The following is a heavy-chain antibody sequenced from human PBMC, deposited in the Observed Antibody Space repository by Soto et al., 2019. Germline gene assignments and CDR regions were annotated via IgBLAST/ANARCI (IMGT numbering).Heavy chain of an antibody. CDR2: ISSSGSTI. J-gene: IGHJ5*02. V-gene: IGHV3-48*03. CDR1: GFTFSSYE. Sequence: GGSLRLSCAASGFTFSSYEMNWVRQAPGKGLEWVSYISSSGSTIYYADSVKGRFTISRDNAKNSLYLQMNSLRAEDTAVYYCARAPMVRGVFNWFDPWGQGTLVTVSS. D-gene: IGHD3-10*01. CDR3: ARAPMVRGVFNWFDP.